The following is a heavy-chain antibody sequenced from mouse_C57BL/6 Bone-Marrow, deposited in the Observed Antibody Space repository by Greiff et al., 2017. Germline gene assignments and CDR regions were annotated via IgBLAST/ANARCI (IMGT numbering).Heavy chain of an antibody. CDR2: INPSTGGT. Sequence: EVKLMESGPELVKPGASVKISCKASGYSFTGYYMNWVKQSPEKSLEWIGEINPSTGGTTYNQKFKAKATLTVDKSSSTAYMQLKSLTSEDSAVYYCARSAGTLFDYWGQGTTLTVSS. D-gene: IGHD1-1*01. J-gene: IGHJ2*01. V-gene: IGHV1-42*01. CDR3: ARSAGTLFDY. CDR1: GYSFTGYY.